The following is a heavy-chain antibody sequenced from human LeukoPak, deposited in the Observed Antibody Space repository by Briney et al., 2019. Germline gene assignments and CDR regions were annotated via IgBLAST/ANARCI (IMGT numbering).Heavy chain of an antibody. CDR1: SYTFTSYG. CDR2: ISAYNGNT. J-gene: IGHJ4*02. CDR3: ARDRAGFIAVAGTVGDY. V-gene: IGHV1-18*01. Sequence: GASVKVSCKASSYTFTSYGISWVRQAPGQGLEWMGWISAYNGNTNYAQKLQGRVTMTTDTSTSTAYMELRSLRSDDTAVYYCARDRAGFIAVAGTVGDYWGQGTLVTVSS. D-gene: IGHD6-19*01.